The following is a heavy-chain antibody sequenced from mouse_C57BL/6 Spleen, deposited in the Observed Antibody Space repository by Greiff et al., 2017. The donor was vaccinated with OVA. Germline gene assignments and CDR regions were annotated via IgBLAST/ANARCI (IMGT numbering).Heavy chain of an antibody. V-gene: IGHV5-4*03. CDR1: GFTFSSYA. CDR3: ARGDWDGGRFAY. Sequence: EVKLVESGGGLVKPGGSLKLSCAASGFTFSSYAMSWVRQTPEKRLEWVATISDGGSYTYYPDNVKGRFTISRDNAKNNLYLQMSHLKSEDTAMYYCARGDWDGGRFAYWGQETLVTVSA. D-gene: IGHD4-1*01. CDR2: ISDGGSYT. J-gene: IGHJ3*01.